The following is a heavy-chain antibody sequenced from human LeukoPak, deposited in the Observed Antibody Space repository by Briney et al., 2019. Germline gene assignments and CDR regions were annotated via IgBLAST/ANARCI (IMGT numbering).Heavy chain of an antibody. CDR2: IFGSGGSA. CDR1: GFNFSSYA. CDR3: GKTTTGYSSGRNPAWPVDY. D-gene: IGHD6-19*01. J-gene: IGHJ4*02. V-gene: IGHV3-23*01. Sequence: PGGSLRLSCTASGFNFSSYAMYWVRQAPGKGLEWVSCIFGSGGSAHYADSVKGRFTISRDNSQNTVYLQMNSLRAEDTAVYYCGKTTTGYSSGRNPAWPVDYWGQGTLVTVSS.